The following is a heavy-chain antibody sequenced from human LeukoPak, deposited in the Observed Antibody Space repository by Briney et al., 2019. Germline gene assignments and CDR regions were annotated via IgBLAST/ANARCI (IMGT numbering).Heavy chain of an antibody. Sequence: ASVKVSCKASGYAFTGYYMHWLRRAPGQGLEWMGWINPNSGGTNYAQKFQGRVTMTRDTSISTAYMELSRLRSDDTALYYCARDGVAAADSAFDIWGQGTMVTVSS. CDR2: INPNSGGT. V-gene: IGHV1-2*02. D-gene: IGHD6-13*01. CDR1: GYAFTGYY. J-gene: IGHJ3*02. CDR3: ARDGVAAADSAFDI.